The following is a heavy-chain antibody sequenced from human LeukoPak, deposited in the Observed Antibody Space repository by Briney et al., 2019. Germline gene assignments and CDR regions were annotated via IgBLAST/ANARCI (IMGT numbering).Heavy chain of an antibody. V-gene: IGHV3-30*05. CDR1: GFTFSSYS. CDR3: ARGSRWLQLGPFDY. Sequence: GGSLRLSCAASGFTFSSYSINWVRQAPGKGLEWVAVMSYDGSDNYYADSVKGRFTISRDNSRTTVYLQMNSLRAEDTAVYYCARGSRWLQLGPFDYWGQGTLVTVSS. D-gene: IGHD5-24*01. CDR2: MSYDGSDN. J-gene: IGHJ4*02.